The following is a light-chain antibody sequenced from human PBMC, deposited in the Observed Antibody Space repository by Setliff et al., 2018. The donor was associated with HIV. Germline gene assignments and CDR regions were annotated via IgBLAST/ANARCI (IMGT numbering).Light chain of an antibody. CDR3: SSYSINSTPYV. J-gene: IGLJ1*01. Sequence: LTQPASVSGSPGQSITISCTGTSSDVGAYNYVSWYQQHPGKAPQLLIYEVTNRPSGVSNRFSGSKSGNTASLTISGLQAEDEADYYCSSYSINSTPYVFGTGTKVTVL. V-gene: IGLV2-14*01. CDR1: SSDVGAYNY. CDR2: EVT.